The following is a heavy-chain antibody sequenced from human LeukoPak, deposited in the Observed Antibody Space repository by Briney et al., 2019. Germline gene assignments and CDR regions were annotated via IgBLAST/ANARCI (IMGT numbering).Heavy chain of an antibody. CDR3: ARNQDYGVYNSVGAFDI. D-gene: IGHD4-17*01. J-gene: IGHJ3*02. V-gene: IGHV3-30-3*01. CDR1: GFTFSSYA. Sequence: GGSLRLSCAASGFTFSSYAIHWVRQAPGKGLEWVAVISYDGGNKYYADSVKGRFTISRDNSKNTLYLQMNSLRAEDTAVYYCARNQDYGVYNSVGAFDIWGQGTMVTVSS. CDR2: ISYDGGNK.